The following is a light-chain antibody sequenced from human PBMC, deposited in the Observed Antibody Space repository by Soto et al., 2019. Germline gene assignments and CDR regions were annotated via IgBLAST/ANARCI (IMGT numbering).Light chain of an antibody. CDR3: QQRSNWRSIT. Sequence: EIVMTQSPGTLSLSPGERATLSCRASQSVSSSYLAWYQQKPGQAPRLLIYDASNRATGIPARFSGSGSGTDFTLTISSLEPEDFAVYYCQQRSNWRSITFGQGTRLEI. V-gene: IGKV3D-20*02. J-gene: IGKJ5*01. CDR2: DAS. CDR1: QSVSSSY.